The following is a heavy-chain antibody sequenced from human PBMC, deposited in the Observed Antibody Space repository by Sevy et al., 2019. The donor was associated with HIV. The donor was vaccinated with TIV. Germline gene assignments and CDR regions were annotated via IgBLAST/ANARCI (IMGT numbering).Heavy chain of an antibody. Sequence: GESLKISCAASGFTFSSYAMHWVRQAPGKGLEWVAVISYDGSNKYYADSVKGRFTISRDNSKNTLYLQMNSLRAEDTTVYYCASIGRAVAGTAFDIWGQGTMVTVSS. CDR3: ASIGRAVAGTAFDI. CDR1: GFTFSSYA. V-gene: IGHV3-30-3*01. J-gene: IGHJ3*02. CDR2: ISYDGSNK. D-gene: IGHD6-19*01.